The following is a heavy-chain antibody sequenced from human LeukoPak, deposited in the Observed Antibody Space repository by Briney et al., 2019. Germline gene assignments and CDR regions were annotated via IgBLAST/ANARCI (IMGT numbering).Heavy chain of an antibody. CDR2: INHGGST. D-gene: IGHD2-15*01. CDR3: ARGRRYCSGGSCYSYYYYGMDV. V-gene: IGHV4-34*01. Sequence: SETLSLTCAVCGGSFSGYYWSWLRQPPAKGLEWIGEINHGGSTNYAPSLKSRVTISVDTSKNHFSLKLSSVTAADAAVYYCARGRRYCSGGSCYSYYYYGMDVWGQVTTVTVSS. CDR1: GGSFSGYY. J-gene: IGHJ6*02.